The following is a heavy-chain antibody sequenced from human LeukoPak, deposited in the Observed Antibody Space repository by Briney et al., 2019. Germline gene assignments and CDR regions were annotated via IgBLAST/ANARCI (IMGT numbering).Heavy chain of an antibody. V-gene: IGHV3-30-3*01. J-gene: IGHJ4*02. Sequence: RAGGSLRLSCAASGFTFSTYTMHWVRQAPGKGLEWVAFFSYDRSNKYYADSVKGRFTISRDNPKNTLFLQMDSLRPEDTGVYYCATLGTYDYWGQGTLVTVSS. CDR1: GFTFSTYT. CDR2: FSYDRSNK. CDR3: ATLGTYDY.